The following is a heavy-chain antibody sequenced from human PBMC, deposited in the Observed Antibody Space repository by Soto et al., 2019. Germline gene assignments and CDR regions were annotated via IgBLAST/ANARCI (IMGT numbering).Heavy chain of an antibody. CDR2: FDPEDGET. D-gene: IGHD3-9*01. V-gene: IGHV1-24*01. J-gene: IGHJ3*02. CDR3: ATVKGVLRCFDWSPGAFDI. Sequence: GASVKVSCKVSGYTLTELSMHWVRQAPGKGLEWMGGFDPEDGETIYAQKFQGRVTMTEDTSTDTAYMELSSLRSEDTAVYYCATVKGVLRCFDWSPGAFDIWGQGTMVTVSS. CDR1: GYTLTELS.